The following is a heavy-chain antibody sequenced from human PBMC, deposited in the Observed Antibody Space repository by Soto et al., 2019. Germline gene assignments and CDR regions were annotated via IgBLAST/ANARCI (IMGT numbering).Heavy chain of an antibody. CDR2: IRGRAYGGTT. J-gene: IGHJ3*02. CDR3: ARSNWGSHDAFDI. CDR1: CFIFDDYA. V-gene: IGHV3-49*04. Sequence: PGGSVRLSCTASCFIFDDYAVGWVRQAPGRGLEWLAFIRGRAYGGTTEYAASVKGRFTISKDGSKTTAYLQLNSLETEDTAVYYCARSNWGSHDAFDIWGQGTMVTVSS. D-gene: IGHD7-27*01.